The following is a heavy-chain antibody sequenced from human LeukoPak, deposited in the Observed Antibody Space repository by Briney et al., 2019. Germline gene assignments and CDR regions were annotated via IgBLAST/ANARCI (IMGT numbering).Heavy chain of an antibody. CDR2: ISSGSSYI. CDR3: ARNVYSSGSPAYGMGV. V-gene: IGHV3-21*01. D-gene: IGHD6-19*01. J-gene: IGHJ6*02. CDR1: GFTFSSYS. Sequence: GGSLRLSCAASGFTFSSYSMNWVRQAPGKGLEWVSFISSGSSYIYYADSVKGRFTISRDNAKNSLYLQMNSLRAEDTAVYYCARNVYSSGSPAYGMGVWGQGTTVTVSS.